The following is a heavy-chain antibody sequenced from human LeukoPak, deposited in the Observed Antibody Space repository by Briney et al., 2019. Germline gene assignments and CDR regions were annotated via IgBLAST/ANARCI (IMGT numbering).Heavy chain of an antibody. V-gene: IGHV3-23*01. CDR3: AKDRRWTDYGDYV. J-gene: IGHJ4*02. CDR2: ISGSGGST. D-gene: IGHD4-17*01. CDR1: GFTFRNYT. Sequence: GGSLRLSCAASGFTFRNYTMTWVRQAPGKGLEWVSAISGSGGSTYYADSVKGRFTISRDNSKNTLYLQMNSLRAEDTAVYYCAKDRRWTDYGDYVWGQGTLVTVSS.